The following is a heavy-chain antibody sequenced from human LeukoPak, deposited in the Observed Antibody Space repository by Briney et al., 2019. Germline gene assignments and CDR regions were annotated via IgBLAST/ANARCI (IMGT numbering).Heavy chain of an antibody. D-gene: IGHD6-13*01. CDR1: GGSISSYY. CDR2: IYYSGST. V-gene: IGHV4-59*01. Sequence: SETLSLTCTVSGGSISSYYWSWIRQPPGKGLEWIGYIYYSGSTNHNPSLKSRVTISVDTSKNQFSLKLSSVTAADTAVYYCARTEGAAGTLHIDYWGQGTLVTVSS. CDR3: ARTEGAAGTLHIDY. J-gene: IGHJ4*02.